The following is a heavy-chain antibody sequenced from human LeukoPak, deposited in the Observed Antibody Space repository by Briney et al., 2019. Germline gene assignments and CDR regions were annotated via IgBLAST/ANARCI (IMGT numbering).Heavy chain of an antibody. D-gene: IGHD3-3*01. Sequence: PSETLSLTCSVSGASISMYYWSWIRQPPGKELEWIGYFYYSGSTIYNPSLKSRVTISVDMSKNQFSLKLSSVTAADTAVYYCARAKDFWSGYYTGGSNWFDPWGQGTLVTVSS. CDR3: ARAKDFWSGYYTGGSNWFDP. V-gene: IGHV4-59*08. CDR1: GASISMYY. CDR2: FYYSGST. J-gene: IGHJ5*02.